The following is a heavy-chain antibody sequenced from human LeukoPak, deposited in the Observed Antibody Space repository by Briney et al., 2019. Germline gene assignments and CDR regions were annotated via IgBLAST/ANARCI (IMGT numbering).Heavy chain of an antibody. J-gene: IGHJ4*02. V-gene: IGHV3-7*05. D-gene: IGHD3-10*01. Sequence: PGGSLRLSCAASGFIFTSYSMSWVRQAPGKGLEWVANIEQDGSETYYVDAVKGRFTISRDNVKNSLYLQMNSLRAEDTAVYYCARSRGGDYWGQGTLVTVSS. CDR3: ARSRGGDY. CDR1: GFIFTSYS. CDR2: IEQDGSET.